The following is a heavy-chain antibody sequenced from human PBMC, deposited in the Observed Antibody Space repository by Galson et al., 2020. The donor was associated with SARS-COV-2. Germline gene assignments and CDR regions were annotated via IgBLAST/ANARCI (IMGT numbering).Heavy chain of an antibody. D-gene: IGHD3-22*01. J-gene: IGHJ5*02. Sequence: SETLSLTCTVSGGSISSGSYYWSWIRQPAGKGLEWIGRIYTSGSTNYNPSLKSRVTISVDTSKNQFSLKLSSVTAADTAVYYCARDYDSSGFNWFDPWGQGTLVTVSS. CDR3: ARDYDSSGFNWFDP. CDR2: IYTSGST. CDR1: GGSISSGSYY. V-gene: IGHV4-61*02.